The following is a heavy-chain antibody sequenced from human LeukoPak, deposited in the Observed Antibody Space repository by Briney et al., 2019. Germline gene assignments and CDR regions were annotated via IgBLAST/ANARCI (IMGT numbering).Heavy chain of an antibody. D-gene: IGHD1-26*01. CDR2: ITSSSTYI. CDR3: ARDTEWELMGSYYFDY. J-gene: IGHJ4*02. V-gene: IGHV3-21*01. Sequence: GGSLGLSSAASGFTFSTYSMNWVRQAPGKGLEWVSSITSSSTYIYYADSVKGRFTISRDNAKNSLYLQMNSLGAEDTAVYYCARDTEWELMGSYYFDYWGQGTLVTVSS. CDR1: GFTFSTYS.